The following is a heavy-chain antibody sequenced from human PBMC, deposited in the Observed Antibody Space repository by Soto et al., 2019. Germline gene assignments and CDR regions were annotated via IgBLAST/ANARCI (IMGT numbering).Heavy chain of an antibody. Sequence: SETLSLTCAVSGGSISSSNCWSWVRQPPGKGLEWIGEIYHSGSTNYNPSLKSRVTISVDKSKNTFYMKLSSVTAADTAVYYCARDRSSGKKLVLDYWGQGTLVTVSS. J-gene: IGHJ4*02. D-gene: IGHD6-6*01. CDR1: GGSISSSNC. CDR3: ARDRSSGKKLVLDY. V-gene: IGHV4-4*02. CDR2: IYHSGST.